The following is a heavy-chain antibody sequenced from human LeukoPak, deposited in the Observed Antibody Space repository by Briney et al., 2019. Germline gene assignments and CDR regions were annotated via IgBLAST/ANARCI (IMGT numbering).Heavy chain of an antibody. CDR1: EFTVSSHY. Sequence: GGSLRLSCAASEFTVSSHYMSWVRQAPGKGLEWVSAIYTDGSTFYADSVEGRFTISRDNSKNTLYLQMNSLIAEDTAVYYCAITGENSNWFLFFYFWGQGTLVTVSS. V-gene: IGHV3-53*01. CDR3: AITGENSNWFLFFYF. CDR2: IYTDGST. J-gene: IGHJ4*02. D-gene: IGHD3-3*01.